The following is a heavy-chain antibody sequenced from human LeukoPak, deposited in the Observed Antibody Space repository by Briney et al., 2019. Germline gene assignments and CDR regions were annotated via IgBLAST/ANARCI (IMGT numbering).Heavy chain of an antibody. CDR3: ATNYYVSSAPFDY. CDR2: LYRDGKT. CDR1: GSAFSSKY. V-gene: IGHV3-66*02. J-gene: IGHJ4*02. Sequence: GGSLRLSCLASGSAFSSKYMSWVRQAPGKGLEWVSVLYRDGKTYYADSVKGRFTISRDNSKNTLYLQLNSLRPEDTAMYYCATNYYVSSAPFDYWGQGTLVTVSS. D-gene: IGHD3-22*01.